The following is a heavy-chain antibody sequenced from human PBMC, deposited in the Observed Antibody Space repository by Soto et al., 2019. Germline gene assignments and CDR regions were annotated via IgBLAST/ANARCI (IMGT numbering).Heavy chain of an antibody. J-gene: IGHJ4*01. Sequence: EVHLVESGGGLVKPGGSLRLSCAASGFIFSNAWINWVRQAPGKGLEWVGRVKSTTDGGTTDFAAPVKGRFAILRDDSNIMVYLEMNSLKTEDTAIYYCTTESYMTNIIVRFDYWGHGTLVNFS. V-gene: IGHV3-15*07. CDR1: GFIFSNAW. D-gene: IGHD4-17*01. CDR3: TTESYMTNIIVRFDY. CDR2: VKSTTDGGTT.